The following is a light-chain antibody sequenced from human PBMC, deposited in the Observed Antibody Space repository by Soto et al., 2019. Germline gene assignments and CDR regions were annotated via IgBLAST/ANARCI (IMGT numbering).Light chain of an antibody. J-gene: IGKJ1*01. Sequence: EVVLTQSPATLSLSPGERATLSCRASQSFSGHLAWYQQNPGQAPRLLIYDASKRATGIPARFSGSGFGTDYTLTISSLEPEDFAVYYCQQRSKWRTFGQGTKVDI. CDR3: QQRSKWRT. CDR2: DAS. V-gene: IGKV3-11*01. CDR1: QSFSGH.